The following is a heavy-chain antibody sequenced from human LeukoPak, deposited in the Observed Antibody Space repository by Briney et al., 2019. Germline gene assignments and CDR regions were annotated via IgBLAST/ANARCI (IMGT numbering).Heavy chain of an antibody. CDR1: GGSMSNYW. J-gene: IGHJ5*02. V-gene: IGHV4-59*12. CDR2: IYYDGST. D-gene: IGHD2-2*02. CDR3: ARRLCSSLTCNIGPSGNWLDP. Sequence: TPSETLSLTCTVSGGSMSNYWWNWVRQPPGKGLEWIGYIYYDGSTYYNPALNSRVTISIDTSKNQFSLKLNSVTAADTAVYCCARRLCSSLTCNIGPSGNWLDPWGQGTLVTVSS.